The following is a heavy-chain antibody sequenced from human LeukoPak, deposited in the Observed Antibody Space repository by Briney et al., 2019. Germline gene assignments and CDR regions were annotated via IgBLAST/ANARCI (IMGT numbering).Heavy chain of an antibody. CDR3: ARVPNSPYSLGGGAGHFDY. D-gene: IGHD3-16*01. V-gene: IGHV3-11*04. J-gene: IGHJ4*02. CDR1: GFTFSDYY. CDR2: ISSSGSTI. Sequence: GGSLRLSCAASGFTFSDYYMSWIRQAPGKGLEWVSYISSSGSTIYYADSVKGRFTISRDNAKNSLYLQMNSLRAEDTAVYYCARVPNSPYSLGGGAGHFDYWGQGTLVTVSS.